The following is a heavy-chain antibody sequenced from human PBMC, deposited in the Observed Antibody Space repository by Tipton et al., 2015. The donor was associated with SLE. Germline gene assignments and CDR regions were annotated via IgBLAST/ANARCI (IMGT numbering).Heavy chain of an antibody. J-gene: IGHJ4*02. CDR1: GGSISSTNYF. CDR2: IYTSGNT. CDR3: ARHAGDYAYFDS. V-gene: IGHV4-61*02. D-gene: IGHD4-17*01. Sequence: TLSLTCTVSGGSISSTNYFWTWIRQPAGKGLEWIGRIYTSGNTNYNPSLQSRVTISIDTSKNQFSLKLSSVTAADTAVYFCARHAGDYAYFDSWSQGTLVTVSS.